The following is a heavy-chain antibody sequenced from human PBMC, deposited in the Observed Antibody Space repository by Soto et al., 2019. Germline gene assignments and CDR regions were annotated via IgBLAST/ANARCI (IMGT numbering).Heavy chain of an antibody. V-gene: IGHV3-48*02. CDR1: GFTFSSYS. CDR3: ARACPVYYYDSSGYRNYFDY. J-gene: IGHJ4*02. D-gene: IGHD3-22*01. Sequence: PGGSLRLSCAASGFTFSSYSMNWVRQAPGKGLEWVSYISSSSSTIYYADSVKGRFTISRDNAKNSLYLQMNSLRDEDTAVYYSARACPVYYYDSSGYRNYFDYWGQGTLVTVSS. CDR2: ISSSSSTI.